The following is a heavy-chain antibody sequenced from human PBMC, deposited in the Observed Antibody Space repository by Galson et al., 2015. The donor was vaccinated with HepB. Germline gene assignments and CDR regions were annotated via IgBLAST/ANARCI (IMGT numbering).Heavy chain of an antibody. CDR1: GFSFNNYA. Sequence: SLRLSCAASGFSFNNYAMTWVRQAPGKGLEWVSAISGSGGSTYYADSVKGWFTISRDNSKNTLYLQMNNLRAEDTAVYYCATREPDYWGQGTLVTVSS. D-gene: IGHD1-14*01. V-gene: IGHV3-23*01. CDR2: ISGSGGST. CDR3: ATREPDY. J-gene: IGHJ4*02.